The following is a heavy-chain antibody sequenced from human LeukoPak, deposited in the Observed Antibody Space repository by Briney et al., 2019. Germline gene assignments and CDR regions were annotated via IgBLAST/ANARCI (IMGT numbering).Heavy chain of an antibody. V-gene: IGHV3-7*03. CDR3: VKNNGWFHLAQ. CDR2: IKTDGSET. Sequence: GGSLRLSCAASGFNFRDHWMDWVRQAPGKGLEWVGDIKTDGSETYYLDSLRGRFSISRDNTNNALYLQMNSLRVEDTAVYYCVKNNGWFHLAQWGQGTLVTVSS. D-gene: IGHD6-19*01. J-gene: IGHJ4*02. CDR1: GFNFRDHW.